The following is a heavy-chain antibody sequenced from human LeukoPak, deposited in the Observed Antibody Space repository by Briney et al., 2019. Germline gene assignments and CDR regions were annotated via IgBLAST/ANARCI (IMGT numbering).Heavy chain of an antibody. V-gene: IGHV4-59*12. CDR3: ARDGGAARPNWFDP. D-gene: IGHD6-6*01. J-gene: IGHJ5*02. CDR1: GGSITSYY. Sequence: PSETLSLTCTVSGGSITSYYWSWIRQPPGKGLEWIGYLFHSGTRRYNPSLRSRVTISADTTRNQIFLTLNSTTAADTAVYYCARDGGAARPNWFDPWGQGTLVTVSS. CDR2: LFHSGTR.